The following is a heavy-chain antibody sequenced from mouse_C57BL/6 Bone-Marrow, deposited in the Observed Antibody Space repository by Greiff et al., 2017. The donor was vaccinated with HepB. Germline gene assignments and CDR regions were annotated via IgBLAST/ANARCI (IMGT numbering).Heavy chain of an antibody. CDR2: INPYNGGT. D-gene: IGHD2-4*01. CDR1: GYTFTDYY. V-gene: IGHV1-19*01. J-gene: IGHJ3*01. Sequence: VQLQQSGPVLVKPGASVKMSCKASGYTFTDYYMNWVKQSHGKSLEWIGVINPYNGGTSYNQKFKGKATLTVDKSSSTAYMELNSLTSEDSAVYYCARYYYDYPWFAYWGQGTLVTVSA. CDR3: ARYYYDYPWFAY.